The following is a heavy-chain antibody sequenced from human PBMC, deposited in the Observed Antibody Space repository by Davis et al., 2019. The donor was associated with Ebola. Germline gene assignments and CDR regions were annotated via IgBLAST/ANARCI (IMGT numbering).Heavy chain of an antibody. CDR2: IKEDGSDI. Sequence: PGGSLRLSCAASGFSFTSIWMGWLRQAPGKGLEWVANIKEDGSDIYYADSVKGRFSISRDNAKNSLYLQRNSLRVEDTAVYYCARQARVDVWGQGTTVTVSS. CDR1: GFSFTSIW. CDR3: ARQARVDV. V-gene: IGHV3-7*01. J-gene: IGHJ6*02.